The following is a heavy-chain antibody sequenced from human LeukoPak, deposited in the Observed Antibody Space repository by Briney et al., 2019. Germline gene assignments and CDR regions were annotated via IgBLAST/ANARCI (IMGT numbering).Heavy chain of an antibody. CDR1: GFTFSSYG. Sequence: PGGSLRLSCAASGFTFSSYGMHWVRQAPGKGLEWVAVISYDGSNKYYADSVKGRFTISRDNSKNTLYLQMNRLRAEDTAVYYCAKDRIDVWGIFDYWGQGTLVTVSS. CDR3: AKDRIDVWGIFDY. D-gene: IGHD2-8*01. V-gene: IGHV3-30*18. CDR2: ISYDGSNK. J-gene: IGHJ4*02.